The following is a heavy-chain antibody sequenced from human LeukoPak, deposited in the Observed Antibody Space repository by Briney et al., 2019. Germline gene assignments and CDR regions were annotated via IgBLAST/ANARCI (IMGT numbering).Heavy chain of an antibody. CDR2: IYYSGST. D-gene: IGHD6-19*01. J-gene: IGHJ6*03. V-gene: IGHV4-61*10. CDR1: GGSISSGSYY. Sequence: SQTLSLTCTVSGGSISSGSYYWSWIRQPAGKGLEWIGYIYYSGSTNYNPSLKSRVTISVDTSKNQFSLKLSSVTAADTAVYYCARVRSSGWKLYYYYMDVWGKGTTVTVSS. CDR3: ARVRSSGWKLYYYYMDV.